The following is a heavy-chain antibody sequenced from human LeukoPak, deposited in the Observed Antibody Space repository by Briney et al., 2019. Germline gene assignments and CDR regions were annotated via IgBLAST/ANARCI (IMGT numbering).Heavy chain of an antibody. J-gene: IGHJ1*01. CDR3: ATYSSLNRREFQY. CDR2: ISSSGSTI. V-gene: IGHV3-11*04. CDR1: GFTFSDYY. Sequence: GGSLRLSCASSGFTFSDYYMSWIRQAPGKGLEWVSYISSSGSTIYYADSVKGRFTISRDNAKNSLYLQMNSLRAEDTAVYYCATYSSLNRREFQYWGQGTLLTVSS. D-gene: IGHD3-22*01.